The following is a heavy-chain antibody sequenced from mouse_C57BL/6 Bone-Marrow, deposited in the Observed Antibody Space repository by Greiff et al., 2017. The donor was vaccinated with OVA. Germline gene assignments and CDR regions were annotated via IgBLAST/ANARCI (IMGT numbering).Heavy chain of an antibody. Sequence: VNLMESGPGLVAPSQSLSLTCTVSGFSFTSYAISWVRQPPGKGLEWLGFIWTGGGTNYYSATKTSLIIIYEHSKSQVLLKMNSMQTDDAARYYCCRYSNYDYFDYWGQGTTLTVSS. CDR1: GFSFTSYA. CDR2: IWTGGGT. J-gene: IGHJ2*01. V-gene: IGHV2-9-1*01. D-gene: IGHD2-5*01. CDR3: CRYSNYDYFDY.